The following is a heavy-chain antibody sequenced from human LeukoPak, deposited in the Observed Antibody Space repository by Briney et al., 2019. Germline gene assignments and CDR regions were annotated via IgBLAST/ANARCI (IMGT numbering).Heavy chain of an antibody. Sequence: GGSLRLSCAASGFTFSKYGMHWVRQAPGKGLEWVAVIWFDGTNKYYADSVRGRFTISRDNSKNTLYLQMSSLRAEDTAVYYCARDRGVAAHLDYWGQGTLVTVSS. D-gene: IGHD5-12*01. CDR3: ARDRGVAAHLDY. CDR1: GFTFSKYG. CDR2: IWFDGTNK. J-gene: IGHJ4*02. V-gene: IGHV3-33*01.